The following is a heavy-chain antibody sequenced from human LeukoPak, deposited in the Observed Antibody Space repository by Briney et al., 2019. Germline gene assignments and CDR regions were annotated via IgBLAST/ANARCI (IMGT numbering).Heavy chain of an antibody. Sequence: GGSLRLSCAASGFTFSSYAMSWVRQAPGKGLEWVSAISGSGGSTYYADSVKGRFTISRDNSKDTPYLQMNSLRAEDTAVYYCAKSQNYDIPPYFDYWGQGTLVTVSS. J-gene: IGHJ4*02. D-gene: IGHD3-9*01. V-gene: IGHV3-23*01. CDR1: GFTFSSYA. CDR3: AKSQNYDIPPYFDY. CDR2: ISGSGGST.